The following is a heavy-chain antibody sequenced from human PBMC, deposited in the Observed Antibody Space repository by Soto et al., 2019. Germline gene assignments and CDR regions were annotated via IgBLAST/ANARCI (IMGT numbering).Heavy chain of an antibody. CDR3: AKDLKGHDDRSGYYLDFYYGMDV. CDR2: ISYDEVNK. D-gene: IGHD3-22*01. Sequence: QVPLVESGGGVVQAGRSLRLSCAASGFTFRTHGMHWVRQAPGKGLEWVAVISYDEVNKFYADSVEGRFTISRDNSKNTLSLQMSSLRAEDTAVYYCAKDLKGHDDRSGYYLDFYYGMDVWGQGTTVTVSS. CDR1: GFTFRTHG. J-gene: IGHJ6*02. V-gene: IGHV3-30*18.